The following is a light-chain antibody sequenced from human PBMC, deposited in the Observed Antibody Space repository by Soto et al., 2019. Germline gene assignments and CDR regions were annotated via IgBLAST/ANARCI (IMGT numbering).Light chain of an antibody. Sequence: QSVLTQPPSASGTPGQRVSISCSGSSSNIGSNPVNWYQQLPGTAPKLLIYNNNQRPSGVPDRFSGSKSGTSASLAISGLQSEDEADYYCAAWDDSLSGRYVFGTGTKLTVL. CDR1: SSNIGSNP. CDR2: NNN. CDR3: AAWDDSLSGRYV. V-gene: IGLV1-44*01. J-gene: IGLJ1*01.